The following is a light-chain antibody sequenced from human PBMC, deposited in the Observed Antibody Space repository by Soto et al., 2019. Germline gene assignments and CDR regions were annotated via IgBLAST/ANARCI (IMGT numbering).Light chain of an antibody. CDR3: QQYDTSPYT. J-gene: IGKJ2*01. Sequence: EIELTQSPGTLSLSPGDRATISCRASQSINADHLAWYQNRPGRAPRLLIYKASYKAGGIPDRFSGSGSGTDFTLTISGLEPEDFALYYCQQYDTSPYTFGQGTKLEIK. CDR2: KAS. V-gene: IGKV3-20*01. CDR1: QSINADH.